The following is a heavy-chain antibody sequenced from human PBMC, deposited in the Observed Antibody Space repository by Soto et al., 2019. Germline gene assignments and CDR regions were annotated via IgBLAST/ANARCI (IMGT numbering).Heavy chain of an antibody. V-gene: IGHV1-69*13. D-gene: IGHD3-22*01. CDR3: ARDHYYDSSGYPTRFDY. J-gene: IGHJ4*02. CDR2: IIPIFGTA. Sequence: ASVKVSCKASGGTFSSYAISWVRQAPGQGLEWMGGIIPIFGTANYAQKFQGRVTITADESTSTAYMELSSLRSEDTAVYYCARDHYYDSSGYPTRFDYWGQGTLVTVSS. CDR1: GGTFSSYA.